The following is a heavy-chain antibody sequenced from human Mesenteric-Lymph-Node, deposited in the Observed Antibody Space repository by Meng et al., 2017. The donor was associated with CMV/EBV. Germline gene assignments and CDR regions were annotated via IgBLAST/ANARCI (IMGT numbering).Heavy chain of an antibody. CDR3: ARDEVVPAASYYYGMDV. V-gene: IGHV3-66*03. CDR2: NQTCGST. CDR1: GFSDSSSY. Sequence: GESLKISCAASGFSDSSSYMSWVRQAPGKGLEWVSVNQTCGSTYYADSVKGRFTISRDNSKNTLYLQMNSLRAEDTAVYYCARDEVVPAASYYYGMDVWGQGTTVTVSS. J-gene: IGHJ6*02. D-gene: IGHD2-2*01.